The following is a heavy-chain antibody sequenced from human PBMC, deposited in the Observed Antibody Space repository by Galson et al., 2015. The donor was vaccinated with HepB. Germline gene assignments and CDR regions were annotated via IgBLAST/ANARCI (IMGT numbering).Heavy chain of an antibody. J-gene: IGHJ4*02. V-gene: IGHV3-23*01. CDR3: AKDLYSSSWYGSDY. CDR1: GFTFSSYA. CDR2: ISGSGGST. Sequence: SLRLSCAASGFTFSSYAMSWVRQAPGKGLEWVSAISGSGGSTYYADSVKGRFTISRDNSKNTLYLQMNSLRAEDTAVYYCAKDLYSSSWYGSDYWGQGTLVTVSS. D-gene: IGHD6-13*01.